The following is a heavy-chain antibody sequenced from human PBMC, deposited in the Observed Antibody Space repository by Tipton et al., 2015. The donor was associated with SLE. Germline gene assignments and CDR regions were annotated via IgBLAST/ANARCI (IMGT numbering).Heavy chain of an antibody. V-gene: IGHV4-59*11. CDR1: GGSISSHY. CDR2: ISYSETT. J-gene: IGHJ4*02. Sequence: TLSLTCTVSGGSISSHYWSWIRQPPGKGLEWFGYISYSETTNYNPSPKSRVTISVDTSKNRFSLKLRSVTAADTAVYYCAGAWQGYCSGGTCYVLDYWGQGTLVTVSS. CDR3: AGAWQGYCSGGTCYVLDY. D-gene: IGHD2-15*01.